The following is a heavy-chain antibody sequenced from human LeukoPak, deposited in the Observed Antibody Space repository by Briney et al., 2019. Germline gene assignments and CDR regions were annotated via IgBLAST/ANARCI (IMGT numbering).Heavy chain of an antibody. V-gene: IGHV3-23*01. Sequence: GGSLRLSCAASGFTFSNFVMSWVRQAPGKGLEWVSSISENADVILYADSVKGRFTISRDNSKNALYLQMNSLRDEDTAVYYCAGSMVTGFHYYGMDVWGQGTTVIVSS. D-gene: IGHD5-18*01. J-gene: IGHJ6*02. CDR2: ISENADVI. CDR3: AGSMVTGFHYYGMDV. CDR1: GFTFSNFV.